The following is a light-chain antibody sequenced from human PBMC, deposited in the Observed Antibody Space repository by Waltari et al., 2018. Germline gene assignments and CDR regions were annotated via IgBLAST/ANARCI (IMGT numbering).Light chain of an antibody. J-gene: IGKJ3*01. CDR3: QQRSNWPLFT. Sequence: EIVLTQSPSTLSLSPGKRATLSCRTSQSVSSYLAWYQQKPGQAPRLLIYDASNRATGIPGRFRGSGCGTDFTLTISTREPEDCAVNYCQQRSNWPLFTCGPGTKVDIK. CDR1: QSVSSY. V-gene: IGKV3-11*01. CDR2: DAS.